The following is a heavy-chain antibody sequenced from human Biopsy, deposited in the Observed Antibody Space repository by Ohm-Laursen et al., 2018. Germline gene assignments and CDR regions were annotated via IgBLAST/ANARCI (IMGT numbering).Heavy chain of an antibody. V-gene: IGHV1-2*02. J-gene: IGHJ5*02. Sequence: GASVKVSCQTSGYTFTDYFVHWVRQAPGQGLEWMGWIDTINGGTRSAQKFQGRVTMTRDTSISTAYVDLSSLRSDDTAVYYCTRGGYYYDSLAYYYWFDPWGQGTLVTVSS. CDR2: IDTINGGT. D-gene: IGHD3-22*01. CDR1: GYTFTDYF. CDR3: TRGGYYYDSLAYYYWFDP.